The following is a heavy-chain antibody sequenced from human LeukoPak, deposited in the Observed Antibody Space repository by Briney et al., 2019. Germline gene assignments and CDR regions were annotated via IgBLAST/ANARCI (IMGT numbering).Heavy chain of an antibody. CDR1: GFTVSSAY. CDR2: IFSGVST. J-gene: IGHJ4*02. V-gene: IGHV3-66*04. Sequence: GGSLRLSCSASGFTVSSAYMSWVRQAPGKGLEWVSIIFSGVSTYYADSVKGQFTIYRDNSENTLYLQMNNLRDEDTAVYYCARHSGTYPAHFDYWGQGTLVTVSS. D-gene: IGHD1-26*01. CDR3: ARHSGTYPAHFDY.